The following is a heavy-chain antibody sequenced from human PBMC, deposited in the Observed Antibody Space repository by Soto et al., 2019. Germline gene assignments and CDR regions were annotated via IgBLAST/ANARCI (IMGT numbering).Heavy chain of an antibody. V-gene: IGHV3-33*01. D-gene: IGHD3-10*01. CDR2: IWYDGSNK. J-gene: IGHJ4*02. CDR1: GFTFSSYG. Sequence: QVQLVESGGGVVQFGRSLRLSCAASGFTFSSYGMQWVRQAPGKGLEWVAVIWYDGSNKYYADSVKGRFTISRDNFKNALYLQMNSLRAEDTAVYYCARAKWDYYGSGSPEYWGQGTVVTVSS. CDR3: ARAKWDYYGSGSPEY.